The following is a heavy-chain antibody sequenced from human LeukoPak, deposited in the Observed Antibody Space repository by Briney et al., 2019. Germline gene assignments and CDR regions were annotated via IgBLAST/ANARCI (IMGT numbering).Heavy chain of an antibody. V-gene: IGHV3-7*01. CDR3: ARERQLERLTFGKEGSAFDY. CDR1: RFTFSDYY. D-gene: IGHD1-1*01. CDR2: IKEDGSEK. Sequence: GGSLRLSCAASRFTFSDYYMTWVRQAPGRGLEWVANIKEDGSEKNYVDSVKGRFTISRDNAKNSVYLQMISLRDEDAAVYYCARERQLERLTFGKEGSAFDYWGQGTLVTVSS. J-gene: IGHJ4*02.